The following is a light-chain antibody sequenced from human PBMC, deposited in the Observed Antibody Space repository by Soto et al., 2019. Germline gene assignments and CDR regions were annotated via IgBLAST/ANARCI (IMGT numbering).Light chain of an antibody. CDR3: QQLNAYPLT. J-gene: IGKJ5*01. V-gene: IGKV1-9*01. Sequence: DIQMTQSPSSLSASVGDRVTITYRASQSISSYLNWYQQKPGRAPNLLIYGASTLQSGVPSRFSGSGSGTDFTLTISNLQPEDFATYYCQQLNAYPLTFGQGTRLEI. CDR1: QSISSY. CDR2: GAS.